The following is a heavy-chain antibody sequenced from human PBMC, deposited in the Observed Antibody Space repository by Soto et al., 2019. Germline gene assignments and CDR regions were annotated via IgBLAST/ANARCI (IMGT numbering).Heavy chain of an antibody. J-gene: IGHJ1*01. Sequence: GASVKVSCKVSGYTLTELSMHWVRQAPGKGLEWMGGFDPEDGETIYAQKFQGRVTMTEDTSTDTAYMELSSLRSEDTAVYYCATDLMAGYPAEYFKHWGQGTLVTVSS. V-gene: IGHV1-24*01. CDR1: GYTLTELS. CDR3: ATDLMAGYPAEYFKH. CDR2: FDPEDGET. D-gene: IGHD5-18*01.